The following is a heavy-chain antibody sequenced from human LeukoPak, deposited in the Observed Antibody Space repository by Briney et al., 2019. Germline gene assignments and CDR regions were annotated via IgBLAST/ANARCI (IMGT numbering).Heavy chain of an antibody. CDR2: ISGSGGST. D-gene: IGHD2-15*01. CDR3: ARGTSVLLLTYLDY. CDR1: GFTFSSYG. Sequence: PGGSLRLSCAASGFTFSSYGMSWVRQAPGKGLEWVSAISGSGGSTYYADSVKGRFTISRDNSKNTLYLQLNILRAEDMAVYYCARGTSVLLLTYLDYWGQGTLVTVSS. V-gene: IGHV3-23*01. J-gene: IGHJ4*02.